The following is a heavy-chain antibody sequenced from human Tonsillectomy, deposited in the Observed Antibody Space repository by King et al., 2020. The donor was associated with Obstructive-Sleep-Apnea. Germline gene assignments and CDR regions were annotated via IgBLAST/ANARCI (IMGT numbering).Heavy chain of an antibody. Sequence: ITLKESGPTLVKPTQTLTLTCTFSGFSLSTSGVGVVWIRHPPGKYLEWLALIYWVGDKRYSPPLKSRFTITKDTSKNQVVLTMTYRDPVDTATYYCAHRGVGTGFDYWGQGTLVTVSS. V-gene: IGHV2-5*02. CDR2: IYWVGDK. CDR1: GFSLSTSGVG. D-gene: IGHD1-26*01. CDR3: AHRGVGTGFDY. J-gene: IGHJ4*02.